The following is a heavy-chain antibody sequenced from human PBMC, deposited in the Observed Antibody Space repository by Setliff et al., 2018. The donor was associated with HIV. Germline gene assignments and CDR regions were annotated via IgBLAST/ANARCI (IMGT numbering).Heavy chain of an antibody. D-gene: IGHD1-26*01. V-gene: IGHV3-30*02. J-gene: IGHJ6*03. CDR2: IWYDGSNK. CDR3: AKGALPGRPYFYFYYMDV. Sequence: GGSLRLSCAASGFTFSSYGMHWVRQAPGKGLEGVAVIWYDGSNKYYADSVKGRFTISRDNSKNTLYLQMDSLRAEDTAVYYCAKGALPGRPYFYFYYMDVWAREPWSPSP. CDR1: GFTFSSYG.